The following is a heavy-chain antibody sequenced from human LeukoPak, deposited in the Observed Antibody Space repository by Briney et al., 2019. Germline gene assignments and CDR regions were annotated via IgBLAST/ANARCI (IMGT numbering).Heavy chain of an antibody. D-gene: IGHD3-22*01. CDR2: ISGDGGST. J-gene: IGHJ4*02. CDR3: AKGTYDSSGYYRYYFDY. Sequence: PGGSLRLSCAASGLAFSDYWMSWVRQAPGKGLEWVSLISGDGGSTYYADSVKGRFTISRDNSKNSLYLQMNSLRTEDTALYYCAKGTYDSSGYYRYYFDYWGQGTLVTVSS. CDR1: GLAFSDYW. V-gene: IGHV3-43*02.